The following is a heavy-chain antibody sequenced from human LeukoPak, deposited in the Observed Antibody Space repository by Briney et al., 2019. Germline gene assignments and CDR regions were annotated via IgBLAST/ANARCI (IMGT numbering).Heavy chain of an antibody. D-gene: IGHD2-2*01. CDR2: ISRTSAYI. CDR1: GFTFSSYA. V-gene: IGHV3-21*01. CDR3: ARDERIYCSDSSCYPGDY. J-gene: IGHJ4*02. Sequence: GESLRLSCAASGFTFSSYAMKWVRQAPGKGLEWVSAISRTSAYIYYSDSVKGRFTISRDNAKNSVYLQIDSLRAEDTAVYYCARDERIYCSDSSCYPGDYWGQGTLVTVSS.